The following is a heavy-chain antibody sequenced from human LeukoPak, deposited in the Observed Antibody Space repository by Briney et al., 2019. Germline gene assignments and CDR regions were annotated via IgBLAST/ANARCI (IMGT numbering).Heavy chain of an antibody. D-gene: IGHD6-19*01. V-gene: IGHV1-2*02. CDR1: GYTFTGYY. Sequence: ASVNVSCKASGYTFTGYYMHWVRQAPGQGLEWMGWINPNSGDTNYAQKFQGRVTMTRDTSISTAYMELSRLRSDDTAVYYCARTGYSSGGPSGYAFDIWGQGTMVTVSS. CDR2: INPNSGDT. J-gene: IGHJ3*02. CDR3: ARTGYSSGGPSGYAFDI.